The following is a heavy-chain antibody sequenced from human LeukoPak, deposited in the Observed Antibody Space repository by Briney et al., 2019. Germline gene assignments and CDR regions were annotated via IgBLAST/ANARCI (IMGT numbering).Heavy chain of an antibody. CDR3: AREGGVYGDYPQ. D-gene: IGHD4-17*01. CDR1: GGSISSYY. V-gene: IGHV4-59*01. Sequence: SETLSLTCTVSGGSISSYYWSWIRQPPGKGLEWIGYIYYSGSTNYNLSLKSRVTISVDTSKNQFSLKLSSVTAADTAVYYCAREGGVYGDYPQWGQGTLVTVSS. CDR2: IYYSGST. J-gene: IGHJ4*02.